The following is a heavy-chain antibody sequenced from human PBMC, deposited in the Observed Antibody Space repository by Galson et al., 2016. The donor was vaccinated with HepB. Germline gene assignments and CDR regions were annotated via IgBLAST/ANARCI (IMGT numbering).Heavy chain of an antibody. CDR1: GFSFSESY. CDR2: ISSGGSIK. J-gene: IGHJ4*02. D-gene: IGHD2-2*01. CDR3: ARGQWGPAALYYFDS. Sequence: SLRLSCAASGFSFSESYMSWIRQAPGKGLEWISYISSGGSIKYYADSVKGRFTISRDNARNSLLLQMNTLRAEDTAVYYCARGQWGPAALYYFDSWGQGPLVTVSS. V-gene: IGHV3-11*01.